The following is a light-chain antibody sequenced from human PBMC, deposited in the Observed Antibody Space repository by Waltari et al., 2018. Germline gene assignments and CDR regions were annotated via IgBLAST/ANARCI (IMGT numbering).Light chain of an antibody. CDR2: KDN. V-gene: IGLV3-25*03. CDR1: ALPEQY. Sequence: SYELTQPPSVAVSPGQTARITFSGAALPEQYANWYQQKAGQAPMLVIYKDNERPSGIPERYSGSSSGTIVTLTISGVQAEDEADYYCQSADSSGAYRVFGGGTKLTVL. J-gene: IGLJ3*02. CDR3: QSADSSGAYRV.